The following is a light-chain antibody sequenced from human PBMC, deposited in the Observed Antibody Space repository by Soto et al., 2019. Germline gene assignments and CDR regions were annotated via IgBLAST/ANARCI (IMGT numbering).Light chain of an antibody. CDR3: QKYDDAPLT. J-gene: IGKJ4*01. Sequence: DSQMTQSPSSLSASVGDRVTITCRASQAINNFLAWYQQKPGKVPKLLIYAASTLQSGVPSRFSGSGSGTDFSLTISSLQPEDVATYYCQKYDDAPLTFGGGTKVEIK. CDR2: AAS. V-gene: IGKV1-27*01. CDR1: QAINNF.